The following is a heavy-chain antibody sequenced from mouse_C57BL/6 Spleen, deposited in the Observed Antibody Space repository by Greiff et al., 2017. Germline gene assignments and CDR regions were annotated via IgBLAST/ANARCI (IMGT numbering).Heavy chain of an antibody. D-gene: IGHD1-1*01. J-gene: IGHJ2*01. CDR2: IGPSASYT. CDR3: ARRYGSGNFDY. CDR1: GYTFTSYW. Sequence: QVQLQQSGAELVMPGASVKLSCTASGYTFTSYWMHWVRQSPGQGLEWIGEIGPSASYTNYNQKFKGKSTLTVDKSSSTAYMQLSSLTSEDSAVYYGARRYGSGNFDYWGQGTTLTVSS. V-gene: IGHV1-69*01.